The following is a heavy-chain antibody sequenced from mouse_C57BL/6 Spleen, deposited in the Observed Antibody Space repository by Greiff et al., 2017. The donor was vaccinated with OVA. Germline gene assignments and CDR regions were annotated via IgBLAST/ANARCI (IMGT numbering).Heavy chain of an antibody. CDR1: GFSLTSYG. Sequence: QVQLKESGPGLVQPSQSLSITCTVSGFSLTSYGVHWVRQPPGKGLEWLGVIWSGGSTDYNAAFISRLSISKDNSKSQVFFKMNSLQADDTAIYYCAKEDGRLRRGFAYWGQGTLVTVSA. V-gene: IGHV2-4*01. J-gene: IGHJ3*01. CDR2: IWSGGST. D-gene: IGHD2-4*01. CDR3: AKEDGRLRRGFAY.